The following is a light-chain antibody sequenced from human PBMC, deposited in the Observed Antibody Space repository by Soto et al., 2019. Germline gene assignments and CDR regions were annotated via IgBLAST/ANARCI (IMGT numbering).Light chain of an antibody. CDR1: QSVSSY. CDR3: QQRSNWPPT. CDR2: DAS. V-gene: IGKV3-11*01. J-gene: IGKJ1*01. Sequence: EIVLTQSPATLSLSPGERATLSCRASQSVSSYLAWYQQKPGQAPRLLIYDASTRATGIPARFSGSGSGTDFTLTITGLEPEDFAVYYCQQRSNWPPTFGQGTKVDIK.